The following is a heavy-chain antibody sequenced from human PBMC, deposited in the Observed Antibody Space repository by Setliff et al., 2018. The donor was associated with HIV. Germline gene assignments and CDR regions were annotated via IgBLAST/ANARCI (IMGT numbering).Heavy chain of an antibody. V-gene: IGHV1-69*13. J-gene: IGHJ3*02. D-gene: IGHD3-22*01. CDR3: ARRHFYDSSGQVWAFDI. CDR1: GGTFSTSA. Sequence: SVKVSCKASGGTFSTSAISWMRQAPGQGLEWMGGIIPFFGSANYAQKFQGRLTITADASSGTAYMDLSSLTSEDTAVYYCARRHFYDSSGQVWAFDIWGQGTMVTVS. CDR2: IIPFFGSA.